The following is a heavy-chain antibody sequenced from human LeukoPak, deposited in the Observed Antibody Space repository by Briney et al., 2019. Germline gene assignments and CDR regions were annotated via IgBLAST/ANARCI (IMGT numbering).Heavy chain of an antibody. V-gene: IGHV1-2*02. CDR1: GYTFTGYY. CDR3: ARVWDIGGYGSGTWSPDY. J-gene: IGHJ4*02. D-gene: IGHD3-10*01. CDR2: INPNSGGT. Sequence: GASVKVSCKASGYTFTGYYMHWVRQAPGQGLEWMGWINPNSGGTSYAQKLQGRVTMTTDTSTSTAYMELRSLRSDDTAVYYCARVWDIGGYGSGTWSPDYWGQGTLVTVSS.